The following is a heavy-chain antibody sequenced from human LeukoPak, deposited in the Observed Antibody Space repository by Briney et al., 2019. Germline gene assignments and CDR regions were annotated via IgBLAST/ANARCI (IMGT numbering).Heavy chain of an antibody. CDR2: IYYSGST. J-gene: IGHJ4*02. CDR3: ARNLVPAAFDY. CDR1: GGSIGSGDYY. Sequence: SRTLSLTCTVSGGSIGSGDYYWSWIRQPPGKGLEWIGYIYYSGSTYYNPSLKSRVTISVDTSKNQFSLKLSSVTAADTAVYYCARNLVPAAFDYWGQGTLVTVSS. D-gene: IGHD2-2*01. V-gene: IGHV4-30-4*08.